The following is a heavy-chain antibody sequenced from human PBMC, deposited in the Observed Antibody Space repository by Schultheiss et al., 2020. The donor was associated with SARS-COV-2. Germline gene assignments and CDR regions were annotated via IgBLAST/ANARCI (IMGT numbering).Heavy chain of an antibody. J-gene: IGHJ6*02. CDR1: GYTFTGYY. V-gene: IGHV1-2*02. Sequence: ASVKVSCKASGYTFTGYYMHWVRQAPGQGLEWMGWINPNSGGTNYAQKFQGRVTMTRDTSIITAYMELSRLRSDDTAVYYCARDGGRIFGVVTPPYYYGMDVWGQGTTVTVSS. D-gene: IGHD3-3*02. CDR2: INPNSGGT. CDR3: ARDGGRIFGVVTPPYYYGMDV.